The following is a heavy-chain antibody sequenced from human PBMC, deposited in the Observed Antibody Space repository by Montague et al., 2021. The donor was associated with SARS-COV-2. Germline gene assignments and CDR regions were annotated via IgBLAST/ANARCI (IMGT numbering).Heavy chain of an antibody. CDR3: ATYYYNSDHVRSA. V-gene: IGHV3-48*03. D-gene: IGHD3-10*01. J-gene: IGHJ5*02. CDR2: LINNGSYT. CDR1: GFTFSSYE. Sequence: SLRLSCAASGFTFSSYEMNWVRQAPGKGLEWISVLINNGSYTYYADSVKGRFTISRDNAKNSLYLQMNSLRAEVTAVYYCATYYYNSDHVRSAWGQGTLVTVSS.